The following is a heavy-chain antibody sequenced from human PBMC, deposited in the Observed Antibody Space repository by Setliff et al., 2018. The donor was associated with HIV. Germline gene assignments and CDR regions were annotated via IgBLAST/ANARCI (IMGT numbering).Heavy chain of an antibody. CDR1: GDTFRSHA. J-gene: IGHJ3*02. Sequence: ASVKVSCKASGDTFRSHAISWVRQAPGQGLEWMGWISAYNGNTNYAQKLQGRVTFTADESTSTAYMELSSLSSEDTAVYYCARDQTGVAAAAFGGGSAWSDEGFDIWGQGTMVTVSS. CDR3: ARDQTGVAAAAFGGGSAWSDEGFDI. V-gene: IGHV1-18*04. D-gene: IGHD6-13*01. CDR2: ISAYNGNT.